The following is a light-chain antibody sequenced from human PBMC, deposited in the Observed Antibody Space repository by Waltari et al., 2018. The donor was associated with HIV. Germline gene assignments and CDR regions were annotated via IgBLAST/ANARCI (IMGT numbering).Light chain of an antibody. CDR1: SSDVGSYNL. J-gene: IGLJ3*02. V-gene: IGLV2-23*02. Sequence: QSALTPPASVSGSPGPSITISCTGTSSDVGSYNLVSWYQQHPGKAPKLMIYEVSKRPSWFSNRFSGSKSGNTASLTISGLQAEDEADYYCCSYAGSSTWVFGGGTKLTVL. CDR3: CSYAGSSTWV. CDR2: EVS.